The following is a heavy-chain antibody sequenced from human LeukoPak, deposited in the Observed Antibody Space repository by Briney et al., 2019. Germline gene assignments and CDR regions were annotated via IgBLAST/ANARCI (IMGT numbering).Heavy chain of an antibody. Sequence: VGSLRLSCTASGFTFSGYSMNWIRQAPGKGLEWVSSFGTRSTSIYHAGSVKGRFAISRDNAKNLLYLQMNSLRAEDTALYYCAREVSKGFDFWGQGTLVTVSS. CDR1: GFTFSGYS. D-gene: IGHD3-3*02. J-gene: IGHJ4*02. V-gene: IGHV3-21*01. CDR2: FGTRSTSI. CDR3: AREVSKGFDF.